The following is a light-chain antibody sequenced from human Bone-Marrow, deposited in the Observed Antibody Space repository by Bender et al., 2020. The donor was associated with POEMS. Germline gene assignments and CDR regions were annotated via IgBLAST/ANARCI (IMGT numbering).Light chain of an antibody. CDR2: SSH. J-gene: IGLJ2*01. CDR1: SSNIGAHA. CDR3: TSYAGPNPVV. Sequence: QSVLTQPPSASGTPGQRVTISCSGGSSNIGAHAVNWYQHLPGTAPKLLIYSSHRRPSEVPDRFSGSKSGNTASLTVSGLQAEDEADYYCTSYAGPNPVVFGGGTKLTVL. V-gene: IGLV1-44*01.